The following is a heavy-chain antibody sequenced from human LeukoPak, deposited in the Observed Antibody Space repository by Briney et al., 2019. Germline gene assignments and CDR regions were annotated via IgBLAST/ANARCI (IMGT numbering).Heavy chain of an antibody. CDR3: AKHILSTLTTLDY. V-gene: IGHV3-30*04. J-gene: IGHJ4*02. Sequence: GGSLRLSCAASGFTFSSYAMHWVRQAPGKGLEWVAVISYDGSNKYYADSVKGRFTISRDNSKNTLHLQMNSLRAEDTAVYYCAKHILSTLTTLDYWGQGTRVTVSS. CDR1: GFTFSSYA. D-gene: IGHD4-17*01. CDR2: ISYDGSNK.